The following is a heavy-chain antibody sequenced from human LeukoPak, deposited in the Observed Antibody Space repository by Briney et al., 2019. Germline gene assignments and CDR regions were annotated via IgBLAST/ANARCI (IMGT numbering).Heavy chain of an antibody. CDR1: GDSVSSNSAA. J-gene: IGHJ6*02. CDR2: TYYRSKWYN. D-gene: IGHD6-13*01. Sequence: SQTLSLTCAISGDSVSSNSAAWNWIRQSASRGLEWLGRTYYRSKWYNDYAVSVKSRITINPDTSKNQFSLQLNSVTPEDTAVYYCARVRAAAGTYYYYVMDVWGQGTTVTVSS. V-gene: IGHV6-1*01. CDR3: ARVRAAAGTYYYYVMDV.